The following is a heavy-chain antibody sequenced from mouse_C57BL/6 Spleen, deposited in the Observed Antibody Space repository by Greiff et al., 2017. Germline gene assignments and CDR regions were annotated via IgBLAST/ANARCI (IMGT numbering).Heavy chain of an antibody. V-gene: IGHV5-4*03. CDR1: GFTFSSYA. J-gene: IGHJ2*01. CDR3: ARVLYYNFDY. CDR2: ISDGGSYT. D-gene: IGHD2-1*01. Sequence: EVKLVESGGGLVKPGGSLKLSCAASGFTFSSYAMSWVRQTPEKRLEWVATISDGGSYTYYPDNVKGRFTISRDNAKNNLYLQMSHLKSEDTAMYYCARVLYYNFDYWGQGTTLTVSS.